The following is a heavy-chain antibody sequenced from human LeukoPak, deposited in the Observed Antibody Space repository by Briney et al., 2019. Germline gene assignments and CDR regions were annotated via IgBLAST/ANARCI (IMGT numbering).Heavy chain of an antibody. J-gene: IGHJ3*02. CDR2: IYYSGST. CDR3: ARNPGRVSHRYGAFDI. Sequence: PSETLSLTCTVSGGSISSYYWSWIRQPPGKGLEWIGYIYYSGSTNYNPSLKSRVTISVDTSKNQFSLKLSSVTAADTAVYYCARNPGRVSHRYGAFDIWGQGTMVTVSS. D-gene: IGHD5-18*01. V-gene: IGHV4-59*12. CDR1: GGSISSYY.